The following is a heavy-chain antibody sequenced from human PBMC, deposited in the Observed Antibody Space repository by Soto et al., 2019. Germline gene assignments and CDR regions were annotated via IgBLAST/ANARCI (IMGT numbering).Heavy chain of an antibody. D-gene: IGHD6-13*01. CDR1: GGTFSSYT. V-gene: IGHV1-69*02. CDR2: IIPILGIA. J-gene: IGHJ4*02. CDR3: ARFIAAAGDVAY. Sequence: QVQLVQSGAEVKKPGSSVKVSCKASGGTFSSYTISWVRQAPGQGLEWMGRIIPILGIANYAQKYQGRVTITADKSTSTAYMELSSLRSEDTAVYYCARFIAAAGDVAYWGQGTLVTVSS.